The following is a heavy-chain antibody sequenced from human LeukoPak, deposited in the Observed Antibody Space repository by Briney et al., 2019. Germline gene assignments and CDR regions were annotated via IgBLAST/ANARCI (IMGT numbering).Heavy chain of an antibody. CDR3: ARGPPIPYSGSRRYYFDY. Sequence: NAGGSLRLSCAASGFTFSDYYMSWIRQAPGKGLEWVSYISSSGSTIYYADSVKGRFTISRDNAKNSLYLQMNSLRAEDTAVYYCARGPPIPYSGSRRYYFDYWGQGTLVTVSS. D-gene: IGHD1-26*01. J-gene: IGHJ4*02. CDR2: ISSSGSTI. CDR1: GFTFSDYY. V-gene: IGHV3-11*01.